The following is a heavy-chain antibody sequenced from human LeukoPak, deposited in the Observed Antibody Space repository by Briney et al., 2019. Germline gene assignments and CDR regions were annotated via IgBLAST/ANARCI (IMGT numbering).Heavy chain of an antibody. CDR3: AKVRNFRAPNYYYYGMDV. CDR1: GFTFSSYW. J-gene: IGHJ6*02. V-gene: IGHV3-7*01. Sequence: PGRSLRLSCAASGFTFSSYWMSWVRQAPGKGLEWVANIKQDGSEKYYVDSVKGRFTISRDNAKNSLYLQMNSLRAEDTAVYYCAKVRNFRAPNYYYYGMDVWGQGTTVTVSS. CDR2: IKQDGSEK. D-gene: IGHD3-3*01.